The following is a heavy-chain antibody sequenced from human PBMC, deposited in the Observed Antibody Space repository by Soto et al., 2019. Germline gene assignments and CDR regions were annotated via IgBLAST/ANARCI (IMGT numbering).Heavy chain of an antibody. Sequence: SETLSLTCTVSGGSISSYYWSWIRQPPGKGLEWIGYIYYSGSTNYNPSLKSRVTISVDTSKNQFSLKLSSVTAADTAVYYCARASEWCSSPQGCGFDPWGQGTLVTVSS. CDR1: GGSISSYY. V-gene: IGHV4-59*01. CDR2: IYYSGST. J-gene: IGHJ5*02. D-gene: IGHD2-8*01. CDR3: ARASEWCSSPQGCGFDP.